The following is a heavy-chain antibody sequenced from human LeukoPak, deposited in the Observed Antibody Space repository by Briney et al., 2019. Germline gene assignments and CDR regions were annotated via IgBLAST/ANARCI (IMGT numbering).Heavy chain of an antibody. Sequence: ASVKVSCKASGYTFTSYYMHWVRQAPGQGLEWMGWINPNSGGTNYAQKFQGRVTMTRDTSISTAYMELSRLRSDDTAVYYCARDRGSSWGDTDYWGQGTLVTVSS. CDR2: INPNSGGT. V-gene: IGHV1-2*02. CDR1: GYTFTSYY. CDR3: ARDRGSSWGDTDY. J-gene: IGHJ4*02. D-gene: IGHD6-13*01.